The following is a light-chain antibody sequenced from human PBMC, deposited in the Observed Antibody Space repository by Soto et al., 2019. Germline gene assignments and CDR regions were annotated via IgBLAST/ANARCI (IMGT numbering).Light chain of an antibody. Sequence: DIQMTQSPSTLSAPVGDRVTITCRASQSISTWLAWYQQKPGKAPNLLIYDASTLQSGVPSRFSGSGSATEFTLTISSLQAEDVASYYCQQYSTYSWTFGQGTKVDIK. V-gene: IGKV1-5*01. J-gene: IGKJ1*01. CDR1: QSISTW. CDR3: QQYSTYSWT. CDR2: DAS.